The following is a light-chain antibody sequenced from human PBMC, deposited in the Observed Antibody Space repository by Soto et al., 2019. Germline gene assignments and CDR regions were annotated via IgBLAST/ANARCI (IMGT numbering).Light chain of an antibody. CDR3: AEWDDSLNGQV. V-gene: IGLV1-44*01. Sequence: QSVLTQPHSASGTPGQRVTISCSGSSSNIGTSSVHWFQQLPGTAPKLLISTTNQRPSGVPERFSGSKSGTSASLAISGPQSEDEADYYCAEWDDSLNGQVFGTGTKVTVL. CDR1: SSNIGTSS. J-gene: IGLJ1*01. CDR2: TTN.